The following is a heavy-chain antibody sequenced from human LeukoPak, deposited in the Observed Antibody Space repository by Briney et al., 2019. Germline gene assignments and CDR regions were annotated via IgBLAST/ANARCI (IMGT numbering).Heavy chain of an antibody. V-gene: IGHV1-18*04. CDR2: ISAQHGQA. J-gene: IGHJ4*02. Sequence: ASVKVSCKTSGYSENFYGITWVRQVAGQGLEWMGWISAQHGQAGYAPSSQDRVTMTTDTYTNTAYTELKSLRSDDTAVYYCAGSLGYCTSNVCYLKYWGQGTLVTVSS. CDR3: AGSLGYCTSNVCYLKY. CDR1: GYSENFYG. D-gene: IGHD2-8*01.